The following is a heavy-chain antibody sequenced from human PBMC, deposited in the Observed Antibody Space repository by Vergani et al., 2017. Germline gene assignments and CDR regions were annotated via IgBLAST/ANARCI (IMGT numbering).Heavy chain of an antibody. CDR1: GFTFSSYE. Sequence: EVQLVESGGGLVQPGGSLRLSCAASGFTFSSYEMNWVRQAPGKGLEWVSYISSSGSTIYYADSVKGRFTISRDNAKNSLYLQMNSLRAEDTALYYCARFRHVVVVAAPDYWGQGTLVTVSS. V-gene: IGHV3-48*03. D-gene: IGHD2-15*01. CDR3: ARFRHVVVVAAPDY. CDR2: ISSSGSTI. J-gene: IGHJ4*02.